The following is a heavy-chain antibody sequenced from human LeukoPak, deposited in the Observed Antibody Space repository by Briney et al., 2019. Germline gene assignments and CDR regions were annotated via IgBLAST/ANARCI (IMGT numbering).Heavy chain of an antibody. CDR1: GGSISSSSYY. D-gene: IGHD6-6*01. V-gene: IGHV4-39*01. Sequence: SETLSLTFTVSGGSISSSSYYWGWIRQPPGKGLEWIGSIYYSGSTYYNPSLKSRVTISVDTSKNQFSLKLSSVAAADTAVYYCATHHLSSSSPFDYWGQGTLVTVSS. CDR3: ATHHLSSSSPFDY. CDR2: IYYSGST. J-gene: IGHJ4*02.